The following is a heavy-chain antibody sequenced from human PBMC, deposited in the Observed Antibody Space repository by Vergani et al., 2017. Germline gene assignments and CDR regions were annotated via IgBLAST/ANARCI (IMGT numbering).Heavy chain of an antibody. CDR3: AKAGIVGATRLEVHYYYYGMDV. CDR2: ISGSGGST. J-gene: IGHJ6*02. CDR1: GFTFSSYA. V-gene: IGHV3-23*01. D-gene: IGHD1-26*01. Sequence: EVQLLESGGGLVQPGGSLRLSCAASGFTFSSYAMSWVRQAPGKGLEWVSAISGSGGSTYYADSVKGRFTISSDNSKNTLYLQMNSLRAEDTAVYYCAKAGIVGATRLEVHYYYYGMDVWGQGTTVTVSS.